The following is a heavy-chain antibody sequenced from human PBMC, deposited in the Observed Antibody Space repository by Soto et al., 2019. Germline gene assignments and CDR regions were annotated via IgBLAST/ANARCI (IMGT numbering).Heavy chain of an antibody. V-gene: IGHV3-49*03. CDR2: IRSKAYGGTT. CDR3: ARQQPRTSSRYLTLFYYYYYGMDV. J-gene: IGHJ6*02. CDR1: GFTFGDYA. D-gene: IGHD1-1*01. Sequence: QTLSLSCAASGFTFGDYAMSWSRQAPGKGLEWVGVIRSKAYGGTTDYAASVKGRFTISRDDSKSIAYLQMNSLKSEDTAVYYCARQQPRTSSRYLTLFYYYYYGMDVWGQGTTVTVSS.